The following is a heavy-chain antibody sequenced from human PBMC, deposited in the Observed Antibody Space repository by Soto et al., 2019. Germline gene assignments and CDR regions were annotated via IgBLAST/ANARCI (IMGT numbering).Heavy chain of an antibody. CDR2: ISQSGTT. V-gene: IGHV4-34*01. CDR3: ARQRLWYGMDV. CDR1: NGSFSGSY. J-gene: IGHJ6*02. D-gene: IGHD1-1*01. Sequence: QVQLQQWGAGLLKPSETLSLTCAVYNGSFSGSYWSRIRQPPGRGLEWIGEISQSGTTNYNPSLQSRLTISIDKSNSPFSLRLISVTAADTAVYFCARQRLWYGMDVWGQGTTVTVSS.